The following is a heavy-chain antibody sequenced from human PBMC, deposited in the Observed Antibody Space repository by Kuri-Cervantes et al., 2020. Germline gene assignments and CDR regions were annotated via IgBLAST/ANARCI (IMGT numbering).Heavy chain of an antibody. J-gene: IGHJ6*02. CDR1: GFTFSSYW. V-gene: IGHV3-74*01. CDR3: ARDGVDTDYYYYYYGMDV. Sequence: GESLKISCAASGFTFSSYWMHWVRQAPGKGLVWVSRINSDGSSTSYADSVKGRFTISRDNAKNTLYLQMNSLRAEDTAVYYCARDGVDTDYYYYYYGMDVWGQGTTVPSP. CDR2: INSDGSST. D-gene: IGHD5-18*01.